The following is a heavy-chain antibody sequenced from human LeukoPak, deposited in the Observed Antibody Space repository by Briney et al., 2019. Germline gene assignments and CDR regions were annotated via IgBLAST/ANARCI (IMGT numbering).Heavy chain of an antibody. Sequence: PGGSLRLSCAASGFTFSDYALSWVRQTPGKGLEWVAATTGSSGDTYHADSVKGRFAISRDNSKNTLYLQMNSLRAEDTAVYYCAKDDHAGAAAGPIDYWGQGTLVTVSS. CDR2: TTGSSGDT. V-gene: IGHV3-23*01. J-gene: IGHJ4*02. CDR1: GFTFSDYA. CDR3: AKDDHAGAAAGPIDY. D-gene: IGHD6-13*01.